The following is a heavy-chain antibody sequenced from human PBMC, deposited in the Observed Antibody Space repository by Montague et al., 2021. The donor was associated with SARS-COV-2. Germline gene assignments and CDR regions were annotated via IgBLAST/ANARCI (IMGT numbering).Heavy chain of an antibody. J-gene: IGHJ6*02. CDR1: GFSLSTSGMC. V-gene: IGHV2-70*01. Sequence: PALVKPTQTLTLTCNFSGFSLSTSGMCVSWIRQPPGKALEWLALXXWDDDKYYSTSLKTRLTISKDTSKNQVVLTMTNMDPVDTATYYCARMVTIFSLGGYYYYYGMDVWGQGTTVTVSS. CDR3: ARMVTIFSLGGYYYYYGMDV. CDR2: XXWDDDK. D-gene: IGHD3-9*01.